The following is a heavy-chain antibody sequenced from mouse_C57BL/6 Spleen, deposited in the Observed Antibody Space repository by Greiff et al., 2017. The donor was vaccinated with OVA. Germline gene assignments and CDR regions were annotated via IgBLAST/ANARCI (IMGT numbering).Heavy chain of an antibody. CDR2: IWRGGST. CDR1: GFSLTSYG. D-gene: IGHD2-4*01. J-gene: IGHJ3*01. CDR3: AKNGDYDGLFAY. V-gene: IGHV2-4*01. Sequence: VQGVESGPGLVQPSQSLSITCTVSGFSLTSYGVHWVRQPPGKGLEWLGVIWRGGSTDYNAAFISRLSISKDNSKSQVFFKMNSLQADDTAIYYCAKNGDYDGLFAYWGQGTLVTVSA.